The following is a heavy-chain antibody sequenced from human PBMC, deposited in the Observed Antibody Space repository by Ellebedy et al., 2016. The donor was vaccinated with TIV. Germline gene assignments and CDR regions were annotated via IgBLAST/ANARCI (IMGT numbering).Heavy chain of an antibody. CDR2: IKQDGSEE. D-gene: IGHD6-19*01. J-gene: IGHJ4*02. CDR1: GFTVSSYR. CDR3: ARGSGWIIDY. Sequence: PGGSLRLSCTDSGFTVSSYRMQWVRQAPGKELEWVANIKQDGSEEYYVDSVKGRFTISRDNAKKSVYLQMNSLRSEDTAVYYCARGSGWIIDYWGQGTLVTVSS. V-gene: IGHV3-7*04.